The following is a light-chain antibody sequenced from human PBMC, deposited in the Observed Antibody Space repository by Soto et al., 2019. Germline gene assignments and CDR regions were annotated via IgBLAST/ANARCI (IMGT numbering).Light chain of an antibody. CDR1: QSVSSAL. CDR3: QQYESSPLT. Sequence: EIVLTQSPDTLSLSPGERATLSCRACQSVSSALLAWYQQKPGQAPRLLIYRASTRATGIPDRFTGSGSGTDFTLTISRLEPEDFAVYYCQQYESSPLTFGGGTKVEIK. J-gene: IGKJ4*01. V-gene: IGKV3-20*01. CDR2: RAS.